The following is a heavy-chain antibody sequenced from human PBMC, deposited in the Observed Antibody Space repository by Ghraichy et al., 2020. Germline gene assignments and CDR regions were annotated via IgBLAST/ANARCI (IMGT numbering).Heavy chain of an antibody. J-gene: IGHJ6*02. Sequence: GGSLRLSCAASGFTFSTYWMSWVRQAPGKGLEWVANIKQDGSEKYYVDSVKGRFTISRDNAKNSLYLQMNSLRAEDTAVYYCARDVGQNSSFGVVTTFHYNLGMDVWGQRTTVTVYS. CDR1: GFTFSTYW. V-gene: IGHV3-7*01. CDR2: IKQDGSEK. D-gene: IGHD3-3*01. CDR3: ARDVGQNSSFGVVTTFHYNLGMDV.